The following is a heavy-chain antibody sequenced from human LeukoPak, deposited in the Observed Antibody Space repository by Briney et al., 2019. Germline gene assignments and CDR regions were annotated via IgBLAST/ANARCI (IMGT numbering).Heavy chain of an antibody. J-gene: IGHJ4*02. D-gene: IGHD5-24*01. V-gene: IGHV3-48*02. Sequence: GGSLRLSCSASGFTFSTYSMNWVRQAPGKGLEWVSYISSSSSTIYYADSVKGRFTISRDNAKNSLYLQMNSLRDGDTAVYYCARASFQRWLQLGGDWGQGALVTVSS. CDR1: GFTFSTYS. CDR3: ARASFQRWLQLGGD. CDR2: ISSSSSTI.